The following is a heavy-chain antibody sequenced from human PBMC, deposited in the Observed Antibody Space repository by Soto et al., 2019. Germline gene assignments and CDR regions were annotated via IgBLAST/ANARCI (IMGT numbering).Heavy chain of an antibody. V-gene: IGHV4-61*01. Sequence: SETLSLTCSVSVGSFSSGSSYWSWIRQPPGKGLEWIGFIYNSGTFNYNPSLKSRVTLSVDTSKHQFSLKLSSVTAADTAVYYCARVPLRYSSSHNFDSWGQGALVTVSS. CDR3: ARVPLRYSSSHNFDS. CDR1: VGSFSSGSSY. J-gene: IGHJ4*02. D-gene: IGHD6-19*01. CDR2: IYNSGTF.